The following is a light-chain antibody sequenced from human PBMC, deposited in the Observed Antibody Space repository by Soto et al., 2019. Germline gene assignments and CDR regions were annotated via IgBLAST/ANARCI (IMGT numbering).Light chain of an antibody. CDR3: SSYTTYSTVV. J-gene: IGLJ2*01. V-gene: IGLV2-14*01. CDR2: DVT. Sequence: QSALTQPASVSGSPGQSITISCTGTSSDVGAYDYISWYEQHPGKAPKLMLFDVTNRPSGVSHRFSGSKSGNTASLTISGLQAEDEADYYCSSYTTYSTVVFGGGTKLTVL. CDR1: SSDVGAYDY.